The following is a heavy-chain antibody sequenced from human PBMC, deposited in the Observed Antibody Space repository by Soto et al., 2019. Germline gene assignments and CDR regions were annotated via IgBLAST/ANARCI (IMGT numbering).Heavy chain of an antibody. CDR3: ARDLTIGSTYSGYDAIDS. V-gene: IGHV1-69*08. D-gene: IGHD5-12*01. Sequence: QVQLVQSGAEVKKPGSSVKVSCKASGGTFSTSTFTWVRQALGQGLEWMGRTIPILNVADYAQDFQGRVTITADKSTSTAYMELTSLTSKDTAVYYCARDLTIGSTYSGYDAIDSWGQGTLVTVSS. J-gene: IGHJ4*02. CDR2: TIPILNVA. CDR1: GGTFSTST.